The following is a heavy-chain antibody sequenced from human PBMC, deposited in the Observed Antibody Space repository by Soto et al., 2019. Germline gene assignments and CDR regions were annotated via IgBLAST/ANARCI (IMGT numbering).Heavy chain of an antibody. CDR2: INHSGST. V-gene: IGHV4-34*01. J-gene: IGHJ4*02. D-gene: IGHD2-8*02. CDR1: GGSFSGYY. Sequence: VQLRQWGAGLLKPSETLSLTCAVYGGSFSGYYWSWIRQPPGKGLEWIGEINHSGSTNYNPSLKSRVTISVDTSKNQFSLKLSSLTAADTAVYYCARGQSSLLLDCWGQGVLVTVSS. CDR3: ARGQSSLLLDC.